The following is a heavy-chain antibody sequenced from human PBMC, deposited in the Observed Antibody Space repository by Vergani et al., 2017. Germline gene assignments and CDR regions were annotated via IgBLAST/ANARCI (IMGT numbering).Heavy chain of an antibody. CDR1: GVSIGSNSYY. J-gene: IGHJ1*01. V-gene: IGHV4-39*01. CDR3: TRHGRSGWAGYFQH. Sequence: QLQLQESGPGLVKPSETLSLTCTVSGVSIGSNSYYWGWIRQPPGKGLEWIGTIYYTGTTYYNEAHTSRLTISVDTSKNQFSLNLTSVTAADTAVYYCTRHGRSGWAGYFQHWGKGTLVTASS. CDR2: IYYTGTT. D-gene: IGHD6-19*01.